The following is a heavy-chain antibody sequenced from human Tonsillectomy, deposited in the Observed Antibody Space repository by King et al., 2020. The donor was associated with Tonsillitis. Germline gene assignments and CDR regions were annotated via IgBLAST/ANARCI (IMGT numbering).Heavy chain of an antibody. CDR1: GNSISSGYY. CDR2: IYHSGST. Sequence: VQLQESGPGLVKPSETLSLTCAVSGNSISSGYYWGWIRQPPGKGLEWIGSIYHSGSTYYNPSLKSRVTISVDTSKNEFSLKLNSVTAADTAVYYCAQSGLYSGYDLEQYYFNYWRQGTLVTVSS. J-gene: IGHJ4*02. D-gene: IGHD5-12*01. CDR3: AQSGLYSGYDLEQYYFNY. V-gene: IGHV4-38-2*01.